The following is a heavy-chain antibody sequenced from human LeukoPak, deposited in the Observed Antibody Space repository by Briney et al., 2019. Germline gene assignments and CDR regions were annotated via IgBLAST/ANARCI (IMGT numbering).Heavy chain of an antibody. J-gene: IGHJ4*02. D-gene: IGHD1-26*01. V-gene: IGHV3-11*01. CDR3: ARDIRAVGVTLYFDY. CDR1: GFTFSDYY. CDR2: ISGSGGDI. Sequence: GGSLRLSCATSGFTFSDYYMSWIRQAPGKGLEWLSYISGSGGDIHYADSVKGRFTISRDNAENSLYLQMNSLRAEDTAMYYCARDIRAVGVTLYFDYWGQGILVTVSS.